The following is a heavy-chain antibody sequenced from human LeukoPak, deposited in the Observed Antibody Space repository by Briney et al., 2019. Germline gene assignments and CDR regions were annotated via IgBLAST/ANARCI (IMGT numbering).Heavy chain of an antibody. J-gene: IGHJ6*02. CDR2: ISSSSSYI. D-gene: IGHD6-13*01. V-gene: IGHV3-21*01. CDR3: ARDPGIDSSSWYSHGMDV. CDR1: GFTVSSNY. Sequence: GGSLRLSCAASGFTVSSNYMSWVRQAPGKGLEWVSSISSSSSYIYYADSVKGRFTISRDNAKNSLYLQMNSLRAEDTAVYYCARDPGIDSSSWYSHGMDVWGQGTTVTVSS.